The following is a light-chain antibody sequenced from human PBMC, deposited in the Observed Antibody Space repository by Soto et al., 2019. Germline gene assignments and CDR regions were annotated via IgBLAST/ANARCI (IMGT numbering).Light chain of an antibody. J-gene: IGKJ4*01. V-gene: IGKV1-6*01. CDR2: ATS. Sequence: AIQVTQSPSSLSASVGDRVTITCRASQGIRNDLGWYQQKPGKPPKLLIYATSRLQSGVPSRFSGSGSGTDFTLTISSLQPEDFATYYRLQDYDYPLTFGGGTKVQIK. CDR3: LQDYDYPLT. CDR1: QGIRND.